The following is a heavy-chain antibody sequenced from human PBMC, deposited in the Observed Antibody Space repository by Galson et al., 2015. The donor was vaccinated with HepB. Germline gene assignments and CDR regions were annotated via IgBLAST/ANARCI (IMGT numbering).Heavy chain of an antibody. CDR3: ATGRFDSSGYPLS. Sequence: SVKVSCKVSGYTLTNLSMHWVRQAPGKGLEWMGGFDPEDGETIYAQKFQGRVTMTEDTSTDTAYMELSSLRSEDTAVYYCATGRFDSSGYPLSWGQGTLVTVSS. D-gene: IGHD3-22*01. CDR1: GYTLTNLS. CDR2: FDPEDGET. J-gene: IGHJ5*02. V-gene: IGHV1-24*01.